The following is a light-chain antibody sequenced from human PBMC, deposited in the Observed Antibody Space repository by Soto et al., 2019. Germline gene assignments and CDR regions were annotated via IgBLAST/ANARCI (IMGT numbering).Light chain of an antibody. J-gene: IGKJ5*01. CDR3: QHRNVSPPIT. CDR2: DST. V-gene: IGKV3-11*01. CDR1: QSIHSS. Sequence: VLTQSPATLSLSPGERATLSCRASQSIHSSLAWYQQKPGQPPRLVVYDSTLRANGVPDRFGGSRSGTEFTLTISDLEPEELAEYYCQHRNVSPPITFGQGTRLEI.